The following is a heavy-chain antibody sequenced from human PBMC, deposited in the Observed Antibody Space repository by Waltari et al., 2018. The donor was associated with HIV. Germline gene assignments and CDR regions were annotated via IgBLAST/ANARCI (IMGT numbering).Heavy chain of an antibody. CDR2: ISFDGSNK. Sequence: QVHLVESGGGVVQPGWSLRPFCAAPGFTFSGYAMHSVRQAPAQALKWVALISFDGSNKYYANSVKGRFTITRDNSNNTLYLQMNSLRAEDTAVYYCARDQRSYQRLFIGVFDSWGQGALVTVSS. V-gene: IGHV3-30*01. CDR3: ARDQRSYQRLFIGVFDS. D-gene: IGHD2-2*01. CDR1: GFTFSGYA. J-gene: IGHJ4*02.